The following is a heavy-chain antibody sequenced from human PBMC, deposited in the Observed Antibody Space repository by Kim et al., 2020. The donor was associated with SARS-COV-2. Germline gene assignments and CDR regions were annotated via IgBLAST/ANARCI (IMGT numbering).Heavy chain of an antibody. J-gene: IGHJ4*02. D-gene: IGHD3-22*01. CDR1: GGSFSGYY. Sequence: SETLSLTCAVYGGSFSGYYWSWIRQPPGKGLEWIGEINHSGGTNYNPSLKSRVTISVDTSKNQFSLKLSSVTAADTAVYSCVRGTMIRAFDSWGQGPRV. CDR2: INHSGGT. V-gene: IGHV4-34*01. CDR3: VRGTMIRAFDS.